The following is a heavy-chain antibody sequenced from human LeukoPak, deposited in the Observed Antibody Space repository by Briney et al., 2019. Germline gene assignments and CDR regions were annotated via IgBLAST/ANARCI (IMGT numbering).Heavy chain of an antibody. CDR2: ISGSGGST. J-gene: IGHJ4*02. Sequence: GGSLRLSCAASGFTFSSYAMSWVRQAPGKGLEWVSAISGSGGSTYYADSVGGRFTISRDNSKNTLFLQMNTLRAEDTAVYYCARGITAFGVPGATYYFDYWGQGTLVTVSS. CDR3: ARGITAFGVPGATYYFDY. CDR1: GFTFSSYA. D-gene: IGHD3-3*01. V-gene: IGHV3-23*01.